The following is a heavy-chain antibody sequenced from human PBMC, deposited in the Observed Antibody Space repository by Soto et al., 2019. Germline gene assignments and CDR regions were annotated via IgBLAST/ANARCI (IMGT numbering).Heavy chain of an antibody. J-gene: IGHJ4*02. CDR3: AKAISGYNAPLDY. CDR2: ISGSGRSK. CDR1: GFTFSSYA. Sequence: PGGSLRLSCAASGFTFSSYAMNWVRQAPGKGLEWVSVISGSGRSKYYADSVRGRFTISRDYSKDTLYVQMNSLRAEDTVVYYCAKAISGYNAPLDYWGQGTRVTVSS. D-gene: IGHD1-20*01. V-gene: IGHV3-23*01.